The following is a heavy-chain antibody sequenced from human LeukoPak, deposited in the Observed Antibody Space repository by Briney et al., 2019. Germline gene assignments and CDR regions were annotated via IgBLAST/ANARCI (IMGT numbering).Heavy chain of an antibody. CDR2: IHPADSDT. CDR1: GYNFASYW. D-gene: IGHD6-19*01. CDR3: ARSSSGWSFDY. Sequence: GESLKISCKGSGYNFASYWIAWVRQMPGKGLEWMGIIHPADSDTRYSPSFQGQVTISADKSISTAYLQWSSLRASDTARYYCARSSSGWSFDYWGQGTLVTVSS. J-gene: IGHJ4*02. V-gene: IGHV5-51*01.